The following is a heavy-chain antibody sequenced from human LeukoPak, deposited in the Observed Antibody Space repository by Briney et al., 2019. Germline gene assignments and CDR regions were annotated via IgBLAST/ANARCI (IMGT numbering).Heavy chain of an antibody. V-gene: IGHV1-69*06. CDR1: GGTFSSYA. J-gene: IGHJ4*02. CDR2: IIPIFGTA. CDR3: ARVGDYYGSGSPDY. D-gene: IGHD3-10*01. Sequence: GASVKVSCKASGGTFSSYAISWVRQAPGQGLEWMGGIIPIFGTANYAQKFQGRVTITADKSTSTAYMELSSLRSEDTAVYYCARVGDYYGSGSPDYWGQGTLVTVSS.